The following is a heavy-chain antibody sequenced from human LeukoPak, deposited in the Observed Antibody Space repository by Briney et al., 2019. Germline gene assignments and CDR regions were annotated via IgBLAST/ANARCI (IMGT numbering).Heavy chain of an antibody. V-gene: IGHV3-7*01. D-gene: IGHD7-27*01. CDR1: GFTFSGYW. CDR3: ARVGKNQVLDY. Sequence: GGSLRLSCAASGFTFSGYWMSWVRQAPGKGLEWVANIKQDGSEKYYVDSVKGRFTISRDNAKNSLYLQMNSLRAEDTAVYYCARVGKNQVLDYWGQGTLVTVSS. CDR2: IKQDGSEK. J-gene: IGHJ4*02.